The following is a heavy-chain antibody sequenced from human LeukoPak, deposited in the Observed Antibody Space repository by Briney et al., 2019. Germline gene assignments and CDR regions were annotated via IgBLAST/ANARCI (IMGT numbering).Heavy chain of an antibody. D-gene: IGHD3-10*01. CDR2: IYYSGST. Sequence: SETLSLTCTVSGGSISSYYWSWIRQPPGKGLEWIGYIYYSGSTNYNPSLKSRVTISEDTSKNQFSLKLSSVTAADTAVYYCAREEGSGSYYRQAPFDPWGQGTLVTVSS. V-gene: IGHV4-59*12. CDR3: AREEGSGSYYRQAPFDP. J-gene: IGHJ5*02. CDR1: GGSISSYY.